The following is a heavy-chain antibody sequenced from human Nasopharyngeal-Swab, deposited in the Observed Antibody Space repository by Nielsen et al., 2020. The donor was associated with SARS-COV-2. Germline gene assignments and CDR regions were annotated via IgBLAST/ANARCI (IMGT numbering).Heavy chain of an antibody. CDR3: AKDGSVVAATGNYGMDV. CDR2: ISWNSGSI. CDR1: GFTFDDYA. V-gene: IGHV3-9*01. D-gene: IGHD2-15*01. J-gene: IGHJ6*02. Sequence: GGSRRLSCAASGFTFDDYAMHWVRQAPGKGLEWVSGISWNSGSIGYADSVKGRFTISRDNAKNSLYLQMNSLRAEDTALYYCAKDGSVVAATGNYGMDVWGQGTTVTVSS.